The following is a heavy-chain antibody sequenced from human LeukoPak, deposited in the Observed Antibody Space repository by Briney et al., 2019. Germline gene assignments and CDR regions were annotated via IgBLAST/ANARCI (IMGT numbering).Heavy chain of an antibody. V-gene: IGHV3-48*01. CDR1: GFNFSSYS. CDR3: AREDGAAELDY. J-gene: IGHJ4*02. D-gene: IGHD3-10*01. CDR2: ISSSSSTI. Sequence: GGSLRLSCAASGFNFSSYSMNWGRQAPGPVLEWVSYISSSSSTIYYADSVKGRFTISRDNAKNSLYLQMNSLRAEDTAVYYCAREDGAAELDYWGQGTLVTVSS.